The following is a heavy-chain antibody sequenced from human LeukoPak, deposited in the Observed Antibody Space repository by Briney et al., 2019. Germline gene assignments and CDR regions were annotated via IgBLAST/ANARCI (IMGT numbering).Heavy chain of an antibody. Sequence: GASVKVSCKASGYTFTSYDINWVRQAPGQGLEWMGRIIPILGIANYAQKFQGRVTITADKSTSTVYMELSSMRSEDTAVYYCARDPCSGGSCYSPLDYWGQGTRVTVPS. V-gene: IGHV1-69*04. CDR2: IIPILGIA. D-gene: IGHD2-15*01. CDR3: ARDPCSGGSCYSPLDY. J-gene: IGHJ4*02. CDR1: GYTFTSYD.